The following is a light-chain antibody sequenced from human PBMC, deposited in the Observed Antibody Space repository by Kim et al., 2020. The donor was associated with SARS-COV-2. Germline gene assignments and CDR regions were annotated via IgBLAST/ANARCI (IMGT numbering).Light chain of an antibody. J-gene: IGLJ1*01. Sequence: QLVLTQSPSASASLGASVKLTCTLSSGHSSHAIAWHQQQPEKGPRYLMKLNSDGSHSKGDGIPDRFSGSSSGAERYLTISSLQSEDEADYYCQTWGTGIPYVFGTGTKVTVL. V-gene: IGLV4-69*01. CDR2: LNSDGSH. CDR1: SGHSSHA. CDR3: QTWGTGIPYV.